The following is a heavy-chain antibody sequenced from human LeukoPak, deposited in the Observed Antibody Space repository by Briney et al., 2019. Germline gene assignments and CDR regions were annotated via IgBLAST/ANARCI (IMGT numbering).Heavy chain of an antibody. CDR1: GFTFSSYS. V-gene: IGHV3-21*01. CDR2: ISSSSSYI. D-gene: IGHD1-26*01. J-gene: IGHJ5*02. Sequence: GGSLRLSCAASGFTFSSYSMNWVRQAPGKGLEWVSSISSSSSYIYYADSVKGRFTISRDNAKNSLYLQMNSLRAEDTAVYHCARDLPRRYGGSIGRFDPWGQGTLVTVSS. CDR3: ARDLPRRYGGSIGRFDP.